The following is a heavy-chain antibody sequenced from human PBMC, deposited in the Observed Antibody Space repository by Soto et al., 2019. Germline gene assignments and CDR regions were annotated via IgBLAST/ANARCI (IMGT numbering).Heavy chain of an antibody. V-gene: IGHV3-33*01. Sequence: GGSLRLSCAASGFTFSSYGMHWVRQAPGKGLEWVAVIWYDGSNKYYADSVKGGFTISRDNSKNTLYLQMNSLRAEDTAVYYCARSEMTYYYDSSGSGDYWGQGTLVTVSS. J-gene: IGHJ4*02. D-gene: IGHD3-22*01. CDR1: GFTFSSYG. CDR2: IWYDGSNK. CDR3: ARSEMTYYYDSSGSGDY.